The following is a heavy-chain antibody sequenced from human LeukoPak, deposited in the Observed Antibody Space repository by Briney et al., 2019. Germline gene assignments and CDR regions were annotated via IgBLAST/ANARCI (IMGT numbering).Heavy chain of an antibody. D-gene: IGHD3-3*02. J-gene: IGHJ6*03. CDR3: ARQRYTGSHFRWVYYYYMDV. V-gene: IGHV3-30*02. CDR1: ALAFSTHR. CDR2: IRYDGNDQ. Sequence: GGSLRLSCTTSALAFSTHRMMRVPQAPGKGLEWVAFIRYDGNDQDYADSVKGRFTISRDNSKNTLYLQMINLRPEDAAVYYCARQRYTGSHFRWVYYYYMDVWGQGTTVTVSS.